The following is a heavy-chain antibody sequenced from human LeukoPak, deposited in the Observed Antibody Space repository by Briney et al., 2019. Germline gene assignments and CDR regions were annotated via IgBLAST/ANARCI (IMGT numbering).Heavy chain of an antibody. J-gene: IGHJ4*02. CDR3: ARLPCGYSYGHAFDY. CDR2: IYPGDSDT. Sequence: GESLKISCKGSGYSFTSYWIGWVRQMPGKGLEWMGIIYPGDSDTRYSPSFQGQVTISADKSISTAYLQWSSLKASDTAMYYCARLPCGYSYGHAFDYWGQGTLVTVSS. V-gene: IGHV5-51*01. CDR1: GYSFTSYW. D-gene: IGHD5-18*01.